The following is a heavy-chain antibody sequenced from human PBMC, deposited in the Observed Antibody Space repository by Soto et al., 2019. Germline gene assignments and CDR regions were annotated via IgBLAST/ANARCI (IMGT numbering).Heavy chain of an antibody. V-gene: IGHV4-34*01. CDR3: AREVGYSYGSLSGGEYYGMDV. J-gene: IGHJ6*02. D-gene: IGHD5-18*01. Sequence: SETLSLTCAVYGGSFSGYYWSWIRQPPGKGLEWIGEINHSGSTNYNPSLKSRVTISVDTSKNQFSLKLSSVTAADTAVYYCAREVGYSYGSLSGGEYYGMDVWGQGTTVT. CDR2: INHSGST. CDR1: GGSFSGYY.